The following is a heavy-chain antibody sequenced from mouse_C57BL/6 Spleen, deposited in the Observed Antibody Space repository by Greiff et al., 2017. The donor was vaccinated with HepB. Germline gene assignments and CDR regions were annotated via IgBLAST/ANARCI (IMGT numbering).Heavy chain of an antibody. Sequence: QVQLQQSGPELVKPGASVKISCKASGYAFSSSWMNWVKQRPGKGLEWIGRIYPGDGDTNYNGKFKGKATLTADKSSSTAYMQLSSLTSEDSAVYFCARSSSYGGYFDVWGTGTTVTVSS. V-gene: IGHV1-82*01. CDR1: GYAFSSSW. J-gene: IGHJ1*03. CDR3: ARSSSYGGYFDV. D-gene: IGHD1-1*01. CDR2: IYPGDGDT.